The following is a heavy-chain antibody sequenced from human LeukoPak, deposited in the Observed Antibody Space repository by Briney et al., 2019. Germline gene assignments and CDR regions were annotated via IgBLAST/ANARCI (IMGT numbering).Heavy chain of an antibody. V-gene: IGHV1-2*06. CDR2: INPNSGGT. J-gene: IGHJ6*03. CDR1: GYTFTGYY. Sequence: ASVKVSCKASGYTFTGYYMHWVRQAPGQGREWMGRINPNSGGTNYAQKFQGRVTMTRDTSISTAYMELSRLRSDDTAVYYCARDRGSGSYTSDYYYYMDVWGKGTTVTVSS. CDR3: ARDRGSGSYTSDYYYYMDV. D-gene: IGHD1-26*01.